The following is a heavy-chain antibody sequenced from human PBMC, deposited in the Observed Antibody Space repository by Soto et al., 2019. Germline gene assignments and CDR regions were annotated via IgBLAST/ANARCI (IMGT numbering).Heavy chain of an antibody. V-gene: IGHV1-69*01. CDR2: SLPIFGTS. J-gene: IGHJ6*02. CDR3: ARGGRSPKSSSYYDMDV. Sequence: QVQLVQSGAEVKKPGSSVQVSCKASGGTFSTYSISWVRQAPGQGLEWMGESLPIFGTSHYAQNFQGRVTITADESTSTVDMEPSSLRSDDTAVYHCARGGRSPKSSSYYDMDVWGQGTTVTVS. CDR1: GGTFSTYS.